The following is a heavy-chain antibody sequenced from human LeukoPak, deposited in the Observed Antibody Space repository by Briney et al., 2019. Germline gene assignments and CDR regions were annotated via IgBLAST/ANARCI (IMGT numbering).Heavy chain of an antibody. J-gene: IGHJ6*03. CDR3: TTDGKRHDYGGKRKSYYYMDV. CDR1: GFTFSNAW. D-gene: IGHD4-23*01. CDR2: IKSKTDGGTT. Sequence: GGSLRLSCAASGFTFSNAWMSWVRQAPGKGLEWVGRIKSKTDGGTTDYAAPVKGRFTISRDDSKNTLYLQMNSLKTEDTAVYYGTTDGKRHDYGGKRKSYYYMDVWGKGTTVTISS. V-gene: IGHV3-15*01.